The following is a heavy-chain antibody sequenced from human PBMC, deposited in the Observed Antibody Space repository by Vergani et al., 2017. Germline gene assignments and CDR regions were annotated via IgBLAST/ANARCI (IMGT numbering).Heavy chain of an antibody. V-gene: IGHV1-69*01. CDR3: ARELGSYSSSWSHGGGWFDP. Sequence: QVQLVQSGAEVKKPGSSVKVSCKASGGTFSSYAISWVRQAPGQGLEWMGGIIPIFGTANYAQKFQGRVTITADESKSTAYMELSSLRSEDTAMYYCARELGSYSSSWSHGGGWFDPWGQGTLVTVSS. CDR2: IIPIFGTA. CDR1: GGTFSSYA. D-gene: IGHD6-13*01. J-gene: IGHJ5*02.